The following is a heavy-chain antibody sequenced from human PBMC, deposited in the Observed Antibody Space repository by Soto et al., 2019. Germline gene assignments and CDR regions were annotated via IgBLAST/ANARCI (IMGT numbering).Heavy chain of an antibody. CDR1: GFTFSSYS. CDR3: ARAGVNTIFGVGRYGMDV. V-gene: IGHV3-21*01. CDR2: ISSSSSYI. D-gene: IGHD3-3*01. J-gene: IGHJ6*02. Sequence: GGSLRLSCAASGFTFSSYSMNWVRQAPGKGLEWVSSISSSSSYIYYADSVKGRFTISRDNAKNSLYLQMNSLRAEDTAVYYCARAGVNTIFGVGRYGMDVWGQGTTVTVSS.